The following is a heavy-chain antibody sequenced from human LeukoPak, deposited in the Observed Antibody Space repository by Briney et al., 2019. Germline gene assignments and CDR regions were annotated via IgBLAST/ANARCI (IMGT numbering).Heavy chain of an antibody. CDR3: ARAVRPPFESYNSSGVDV. CDR2: ISSSGSTI. D-gene: IGHD6-6*01. V-gene: IGHV3-11*04. J-gene: IGHJ6*04. Sequence: GGSLRLSCAASGFTFSDYYMSWIRQAPGKGLEWVSYISSSGSTIYYADSVKGRFTISRDNAKNSLYLQMNSLRAEDTAVYYCARAVRPPFESYNSSGVDVWGKGTTVTVSS. CDR1: GFTFSDYY.